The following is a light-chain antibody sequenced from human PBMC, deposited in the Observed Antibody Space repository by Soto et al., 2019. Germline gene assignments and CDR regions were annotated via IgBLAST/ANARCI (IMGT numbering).Light chain of an antibody. J-gene: IGKJ1*01. Sequence: ILMTQSPGTLSVSPGERATLSCRASQSVSNNLAWYQQKPGQAPRLLIYDASTRATGIPARFIGSSSGTEVTIIISGLQEEDFAVYYCQQYNSWSPWTFGQGTKVEIK. CDR1: QSVSNN. CDR3: QQYNSWSPWT. CDR2: DAS. V-gene: IGKV3-15*01.